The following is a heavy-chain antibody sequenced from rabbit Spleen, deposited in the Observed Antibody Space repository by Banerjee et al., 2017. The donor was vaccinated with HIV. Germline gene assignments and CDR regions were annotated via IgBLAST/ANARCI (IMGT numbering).Heavy chain of an antibody. D-gene: IGHD1-1*01. CDR2: INVITGKA. J-gene: IGHJ4*01. CDR1: GFSFSNKAV. Sequence: QEQLVESGGGLVQPGGSLKLSCTASGFSFSNKAVMCWVRQAPGKGLEWIACINVITGKAVYASWAKGRFTFSKPSSTTVTLQMTSLTAADTATYFCARDLDAVIGWNFGWWGPGTLVTVS. CDR3: ARDLDAVIGWNFGW. V-gene: IGHV1S45*01.